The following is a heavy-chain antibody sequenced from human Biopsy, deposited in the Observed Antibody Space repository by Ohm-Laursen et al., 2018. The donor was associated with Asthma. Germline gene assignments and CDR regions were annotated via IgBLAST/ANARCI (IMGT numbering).Heavy chain of an antibody. V-gene: IGHV1-69*13. D-gene: IGHD2-2*01. Sequence: SVKVSCKSLGCTFNTYVIGWVRQAPGQGLEWMGGINAVFGTTTYPQKFQDRVTITADDSTSTVYMELSSLRSEDTAVYYCARKAGSCISRTCYSLDFWGQGTLVPVSS. CDR2: INAVFGTT. CDR3: ARKAGSCISRTCYSLDF. CDR1: GCTFNTYV. J-gene: IGHJ4*02.